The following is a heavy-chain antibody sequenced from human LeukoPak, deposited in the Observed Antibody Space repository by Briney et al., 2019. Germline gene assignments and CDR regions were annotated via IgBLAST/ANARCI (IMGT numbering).Heavy chain of an antibody. CDR1: GASISTYY. CDR3: ARDFWSGSVGFDP. D-gene: IGHD3-3*01. J-gene: IGHJ5*02. CDR2: IYCSGST. V-gene: IGHV4-59*01. Sequence: PSETLSLTCTVSGASISTYYWSWIRQPPGRGLEWIGYIYCSGSTNYNPSLKSRVTISVDTSKNQFYLSLRSLTAADTAVYYCARDFWSGSVGFDPWGQGTLVTVSS.